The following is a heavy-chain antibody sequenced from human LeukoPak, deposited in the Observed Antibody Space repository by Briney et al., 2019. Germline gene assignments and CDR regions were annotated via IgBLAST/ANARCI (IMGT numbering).Heavy chain of an antibody. CDR2: ISDSGDST. V-gene: IGHV3-23*01. Sequence: GGSLRLSCAASGFTFTTYAMSWVRQAPGQGLEWISTISDSGDSTYYADFVKGRFTISRDNSKNTLYVQMNSLRAEDTAVYYCAKSHSVGYRGYFDYWGQGTLVTVSS. CDR3: AKSHSVGYRGYFDY. D-gene: IGHD5-12*01. J-gene: IGHJ4*02. CDR1: GFTFTTYA.